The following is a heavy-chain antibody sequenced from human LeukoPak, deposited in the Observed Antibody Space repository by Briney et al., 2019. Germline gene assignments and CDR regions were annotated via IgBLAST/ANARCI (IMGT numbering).Heavy chain of an antibody. Sequence: ASVKVSCKASGYTFTSNYIHWVRQAPGQGLEWMGMIYPRDGSTSYAQKFQGRVTMTRDTSTSTVYMELSSLRSEDTAVYYCARDHRFSGIVVVPAAMGYWGQGTLVTVSS. V-gene: IGHV1-46*01. CDR1: GYTFTSNY. D-gene: IGHD2-2*01. J-gene: IGHJ4*02. CDR3: ARDHRFSGIVVVPAAMGY. CDR2: IYPRDGST.